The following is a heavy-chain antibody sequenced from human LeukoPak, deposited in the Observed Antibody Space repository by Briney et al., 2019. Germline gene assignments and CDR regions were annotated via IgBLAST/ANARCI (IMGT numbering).Heavy chain of an antibody. V-gene: IGHV4-39*07. CDR1: GASISNSRFY. CDR2: IYHSGST. J-gene: IGHJ4*02. Sequence: SETLSLTCTVSGASISNSRFYWGWIRQPPGKGLEWIGEIYHSGSTNYNPSLKSRVTISVDKSKNQFSLKLSSVTAADTAVYYCARMYSSGWYLFDYWGQGTLVTVSS. CDR3: ARMYSSGWYLFDY. D-gene: IGHD6-19*01.